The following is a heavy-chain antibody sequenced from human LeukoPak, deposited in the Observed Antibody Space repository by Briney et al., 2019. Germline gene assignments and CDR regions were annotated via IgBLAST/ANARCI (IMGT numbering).Heavy chain of an antibody. CDR3: ARGDPVTGLYYFDY. CDR2: IYPGDSDT. CDR1: GYSFTTYW. D-gene: IGHD2-21*02. J-gene: IGHJ4*02. V-gene: IGHV5-51*01. Sequence: GESLKISCKASGYSFTTYWIGWVRQMPGKGLEWMGVIYPGDSDTRYSPSFQGQVTISADKSISTAYLQWSSLKASDTAMYYCARGDPVTGLYYFDYWGQGTLVTVSS.